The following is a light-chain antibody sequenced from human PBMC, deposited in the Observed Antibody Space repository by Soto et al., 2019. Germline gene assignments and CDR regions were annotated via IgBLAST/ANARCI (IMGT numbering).Light chain of an antibody. CDR3: QHYDSYSGT. CDR1: QSINSW. Sequence: DIQMTQSPSTLSASVGDRVTITCRASQSINSWLAWYQQKPGKAPRLLIYRASSLEGGVPSRFSGRGSGAEFTLTISSLQPDDFATYYCQHYDSYSGTFGPGTKVYIK. V-gene: IGKV1-5*03. CDR2: RAS. J-gene: IGKJ3*01.